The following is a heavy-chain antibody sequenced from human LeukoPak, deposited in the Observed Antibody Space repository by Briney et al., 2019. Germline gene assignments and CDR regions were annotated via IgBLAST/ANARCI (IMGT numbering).Heavy chain of an antibody. CDR2: INPNSGGT. J-gene: IGHJ6*03. CDR3: ARERGSSWYYYYYMDV. V-gene: IGHV1-2*02. D-gene: IGHD6-13*01. Sequence: ASVKVSCKASGYTFTGYYMHWVRQAPGQGLEWMGWINPNSGGTNYAQKFQGRVTMTRDTSISTAYMELSRLRSDDTAMYYCARERGSSWYYYYYMDVWGKGTTVTVSS. CDR1: GYTFTGYY.